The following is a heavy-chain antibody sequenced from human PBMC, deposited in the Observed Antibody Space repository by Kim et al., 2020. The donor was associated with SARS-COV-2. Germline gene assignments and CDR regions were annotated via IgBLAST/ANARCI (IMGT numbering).Heavy chain of an antibody. V-gene: IGHV3-30*18. Sequence: GGSLRLSCAASGFTFSSYGMHWVRQAPGKGLEWVAVISYDGSNKYYADSVKGRFTISRDNSKNTLYLQMNSLRAEDTAVYYCAKATSPLRIAAPMPYYGLYGWGQRTTLTVAS. D-gene: IGHD6-13*01. CDR1: GFTFSSYG. CDR3: AKATSPLRIAAPMPYYGLYG. CDR2: ISYDGSNK. J-gene: IGHJ6*02.